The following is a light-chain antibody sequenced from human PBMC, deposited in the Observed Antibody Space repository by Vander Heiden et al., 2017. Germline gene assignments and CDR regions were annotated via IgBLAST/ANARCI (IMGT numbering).Light chain of an antibody. Sequence: QSVLTQPPSASGTPGQRVTISCSGSTSNLGIHDVFCYKQLPGSAPTLLIYKNDQRPAGVPDRFSASKSGTSASLAISGLRSEDEGDYYCGAWDDSLRGALFGGGTKVTVL. CDR3: GAWDDSLRGAL. J-gene: IGLJ2*01. CDR2: KND. CDR1: TSNLGIHD. V-gene: IGLV1-47*01.